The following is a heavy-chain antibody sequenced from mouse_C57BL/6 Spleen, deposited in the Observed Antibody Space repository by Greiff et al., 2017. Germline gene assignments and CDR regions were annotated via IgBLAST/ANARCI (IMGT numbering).Heavy chain of an antibody. CDR3: ARSSTMVRGCAY. D-gene: IGHD2-2*01. J-gene: IGHJ3*01. CDR2: INPNNGGT. CDR1: GYTFTDYY. Sequence: VQLQQSGPELVKPGASVKISCKASGYTFTDYYMNWVKQSHGKSLEWIGDINPNNGGTSYNQKFKGKATLTVDKSSSTAYMELRSLTSEDSAVYYCARSSTMVRGCAYWGQGTLVTVSA. V-gene: IGHV1-26*01.